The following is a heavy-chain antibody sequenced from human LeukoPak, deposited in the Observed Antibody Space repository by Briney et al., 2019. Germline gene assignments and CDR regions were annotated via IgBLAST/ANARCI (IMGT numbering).Heavy chain of an antibody. D-gene: IGHD3-22*01. V-gene: IGHV1-18*01. CDR1: GYTFTSYG. Sequence: GASVKVSCKASGYTFTSYGISWVRQAPGQGLEWMGWISAYNGNTSYAQKLQGRVTMTTDTSTSTAYMELRSLRSDDTAVYYCARDLYYYDSSGYCHFDYWGQGTLVTVSS. CDR2: ISAYNGNT. CDR3: ARDLYYYDSSGYCHFDY. J-gene: IGHJ4*02.